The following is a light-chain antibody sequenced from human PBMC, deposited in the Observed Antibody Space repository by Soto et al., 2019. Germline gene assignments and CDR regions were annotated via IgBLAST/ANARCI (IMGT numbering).Light chain of an antibody. Sequence: DIPMTQSPSTLSASVADRVTITCRASESISNWLAWYQQKPGKAPKLLIYDASSLESGVSSRFSGRGSETEVTLTISSLQPDDFATYYCQHYHSYPVTFGQGTKLEIK. CDR3: QHYHSYPVT. CDR2: DAS. V-gene: IGKV1-5*01. CDR1: ESISNW. J-gene: IGKJ2*01.